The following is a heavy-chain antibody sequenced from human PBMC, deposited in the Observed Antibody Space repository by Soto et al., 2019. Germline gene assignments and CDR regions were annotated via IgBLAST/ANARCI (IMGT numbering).Heavy chain of an antibody. CDR2: IRSKANSYAT. D-gene: IGHD4-17*01. CDR3: AVHGDYDAFNF. CDR1: GFTFSGSA. V-gene: IGHV3-73*01. Sequence: GGSLRLSCAASGFTFSGSAMHWVRQASGKGLEWVGRIRSKANSYATAYAADSVKGRFSISRDDAKNTLSLQVNSLRADDTAVYYCAVHGDYDAFNFWGQGTVVTVSS. J-gene: IGHJ3*01.